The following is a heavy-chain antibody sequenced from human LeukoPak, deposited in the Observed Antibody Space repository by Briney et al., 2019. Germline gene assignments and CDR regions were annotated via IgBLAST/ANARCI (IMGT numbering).Heavy chain of an antibody. CDR3: ARGSSTVPDY. J-gene: IGHJ4*02. D-gene: IGHD4-11*01. CDR1: GFTFDDYG. Sequence: GGSLRLSCAASGFTFDDYGMSWVRQAPGKGLVWVSRINTDGSSTSYADSVKDRFTISRDNAKNTLYLQMNSLRAEDTAVYYCARGSSTVPDYWGQGTLVTVSS. CDR2: INTDGSST. V-gene: IGHV3-74*01.